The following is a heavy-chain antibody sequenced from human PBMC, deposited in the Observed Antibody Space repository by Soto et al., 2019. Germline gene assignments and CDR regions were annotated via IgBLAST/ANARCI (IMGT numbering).Heavy chain of an antibody. D-gene: IGHD3-22*01. CDR2: ISWNSGRI. V-gene: IGHV3-9*01. CDR1: GFTFDDYG. Sequence: HPGGSLRLSSAASGFTFDDYGMHWVRQAPGKGLEWVSGISWNSGRIVYADSVKGRFTISRDNAKNSLYLQMNSLRPEDTAFYYCAKDREEYYYDSTGYYDYFDYWGQGTLVTVSS. J-gene: IGHJ4*02. CDR3: AKDREEYYYDSTGYYDYFDY.